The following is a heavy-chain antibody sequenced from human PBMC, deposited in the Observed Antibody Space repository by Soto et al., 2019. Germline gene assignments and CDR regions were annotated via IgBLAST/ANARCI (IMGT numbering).Heavy chain of an antibody. CDR2: IVVGSGNT. V-gene: IGHV1-58*01. CDR3: AASGDYKMYYFDY. J-gene: IGHJ4*02. D-gene: IGHD4-17*01. CDR1: GFTFTSSA. Sequence: VASVKVSCKASGFTFTSSAVQWVRQARGQRLEWIGWIVVGSGNTNYAQKFQERVTITRDMSTSTAYMELSSLRSEDTAVYYCAASGDYKMYYFDYWGQGNLVTVSS.